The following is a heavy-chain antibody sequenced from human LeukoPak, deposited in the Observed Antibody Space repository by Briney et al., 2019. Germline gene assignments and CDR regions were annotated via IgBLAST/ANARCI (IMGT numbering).Heavy chain of an antibody. CDR2: IYYSGST. Sequence: SETLSLTCTVSGGSISSSSHYWGWIRQPPGKGLEWIGYIYYSGSTNYNPSLKSRVTISVDTSKNQFFLKLSSVTAADTAVYYCARVKQGYYYYMDVWGKGTTVTVSS. V-gene: IGHV4-61*05. J-gene: IGHJ6*03. D-gene: IGHD6-13*01. CDR1: GGSISSSSHY. CDR3: ARVKQGYYYYMDV.